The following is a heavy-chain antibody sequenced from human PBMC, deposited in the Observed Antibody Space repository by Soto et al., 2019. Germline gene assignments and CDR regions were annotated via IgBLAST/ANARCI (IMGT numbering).Heavy chain of an antibody. V-gene: IGHV3-30*18. CDR1: GFTFSSYG. Sequence: QVQLVESGGGVVQPGRSLRLSCAASGFTFSSYGMHWVRQAPGKGLEWVAVISYDGSNKYYADSVKGRFTISRDNSKNTLYLQMNSLRAEDTAVYYCAKDPYYDSSGYYVYWGQGTLVTVSS. CDR2: ISYDGSNK. CDR3: AKDPYYDSSGYYVY. J-gene: IGHJ4*02. D-gene: IGHD3-22*01.